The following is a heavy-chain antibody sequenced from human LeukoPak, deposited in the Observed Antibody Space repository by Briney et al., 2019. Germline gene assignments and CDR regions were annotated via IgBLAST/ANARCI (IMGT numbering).Heavy chain of an antibody. CDR1: GGSFSGYY. D-gene: IGHD6-19*01. J-gene: IGHJ5*02. CDR3: ARAIAVAGRTGGWFDP. CDR2: INHSGST. V-gene: IGHV4-34*01. Sequence: PSETLSLTCAVYGGSFSGYYWSWIRQPPGKGLEWIGEINHSGSTNYNPSLKSRVTISVDTSKNQFSLKLSSVTAADTAVYYCARAIAVAGRTGGWFDPWGQGTLVTVSS.